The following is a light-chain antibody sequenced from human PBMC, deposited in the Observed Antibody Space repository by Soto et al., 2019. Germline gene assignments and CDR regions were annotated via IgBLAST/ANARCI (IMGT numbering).Light chain of an antibody. Sequence: DIHMTQSPSSLSASLGDRVTITFRASQSISNYLAWYQQKPGKVPKLLIYAASTLQSGVPSRFSGSGSGTDFTLTISSLQPEDVATYYCQKYNSAPLTFGGGTKVDVK. CDR3: QKYNSAPLT. J-gene: IGKJ4*01. CDR2: AAS. CDR1: QSISNY. V-gene: IGKV1-27*01.